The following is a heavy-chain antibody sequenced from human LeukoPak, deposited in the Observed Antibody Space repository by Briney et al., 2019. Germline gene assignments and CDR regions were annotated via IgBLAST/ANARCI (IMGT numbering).Heavy chain of an antibody. Sequence: ASVKVSCKASGYTFTGYYMHWVRQAPGQGLEWMGWINPNSGGTNYAQKFQGRVTMTRDTSISTAYMELSRLRSDDTAVYCCARGYMITFGGVIRIFDYWGQGTLVTVSS. CDR1: GYTFTGYY. CDR3: ARGYMITFGGVIRIFDY. V-gene: IGHV1-2*02. D-gene: IGHD3-16*02. CDR2: INPNSGGT. J-gene: IGHJ4*02.